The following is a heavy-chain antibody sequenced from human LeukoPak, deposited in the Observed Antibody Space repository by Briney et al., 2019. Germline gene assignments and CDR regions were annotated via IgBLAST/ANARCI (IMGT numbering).Heavy chain of an antibody. D-gene: IGHD4-17*01. CDR2: ISGSGGST. J-gene: IGHJ4*02. V-gene: IGHV3-23*01. CDR3: ASGDYYFDY. Sequence: PGRSLRLSCAASGFTFSSYAMSWVRQAPGKGLEWVSAISGSGGSTYYAGSVKGRFTISRDNSKNTLYLQMNSLRAEDTAVYYCASGDYYFDYWGQGTLVTVSS. CDR1: GFTFSSYA.